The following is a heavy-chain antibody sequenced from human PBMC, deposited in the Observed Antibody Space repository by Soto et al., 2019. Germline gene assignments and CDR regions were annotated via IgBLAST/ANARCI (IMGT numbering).Heavy chain of an antibody. V-gene: IGHV1-69*13. CDR2: IIPIFGTA. CDR1: GGTFSSYA. Sequence: SVKVSCKASGGTFSSYAISWVRQAPGQGLEWMGGIIPIFGTANYAQKFQGRVTITADESTSTAYMELSSLRSEDTAVYYCARGAYYYDSSGYFQAQLGHYYGMDVWGQGTTVTVSS. J-gene: IGHJ6*02. CDR3: ARGAYYYDSSGYFQAQLGHYYGMDV. D-gene: IGHD3-22*01.